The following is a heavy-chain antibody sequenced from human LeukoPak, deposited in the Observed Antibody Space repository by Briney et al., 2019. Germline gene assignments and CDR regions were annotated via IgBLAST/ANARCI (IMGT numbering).Heavy chain of an antibody. Sequence: PSETLSLTCTVSGGSISSYYWSWIRQPPGKGLELIGYIYYTGSTNYNPSLKSRVTMSVDTSKNQFSLKLSSVTAADTAVYYCARFSGGDDAFDIWGQGTMVTVSS. CDR1: GGSISSYY. CDR2: IYYTGST. CDR3: ARFSGGDDAFDI. D-gene: IGHD1-26*01. J-gene: IGHJ3*02. V-gene: IGHV4-59*08.